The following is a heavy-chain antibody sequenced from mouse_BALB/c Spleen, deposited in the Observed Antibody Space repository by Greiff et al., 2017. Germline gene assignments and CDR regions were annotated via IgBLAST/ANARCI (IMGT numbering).Heavy chain of an antibody. CDR3: ARGETMDY. Sequence: DVKLVESGGGLVKPGGSLKLSCAASGFTFSSYAMSWVRQTPEKRLEWVASISSGGSTYYPDSVKGRFTISRANARNILYLQMSSLRSEDTAMYYCARGETMDYWGQGTTLTVSS. CDR1: GFTFSSYA. V-gene: IGHV5-6-5*01. J-gene: IGHJ2*01. D-gene: IGHD1-1*02. CDR2: ISSGGST.